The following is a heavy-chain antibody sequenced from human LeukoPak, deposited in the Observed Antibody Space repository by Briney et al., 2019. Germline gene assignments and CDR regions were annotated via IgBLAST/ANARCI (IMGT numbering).Heavy chain of an antibody. J-gene: IGHJ4*02. CDR2: IKEDGSEK. V-gene: IGHV3-7*01. CDR3: ARNARGPGDY. CDR1: GLTFSTYW. D-gene: IGHD2-2*01. Sequence: GGSLRLSCAASGLTFSTYWMNWVRQAPGKGLEWVANIKEDGSEKYYVDSVKGRSTISRDNAKNSVYLQMNSLRAEDTAIYYCARNARGPGDYWGQGTVVTVSS.